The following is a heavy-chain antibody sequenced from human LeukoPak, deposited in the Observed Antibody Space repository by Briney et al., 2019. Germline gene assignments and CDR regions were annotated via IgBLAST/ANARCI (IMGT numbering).Heavy chain of an antibody. V-gene: IGHV4-61*02. CDR1: GGSISSGDYY. D-gene: IGHD7-27*01. CDR2: IHTSGST. CDR3: ARVWNRGWLDP. Sequence: SETLSLTCTVSGGSISSGDYYWTWIRQPAGKGLEWIGRIHTSGSTNYKPSLQSRVTIAIDTSKNQFSLKLSSVTAAETAVYYCARVWNRGWLDPWGQGTLVTVSS. J-gene: IGHJ5*02.